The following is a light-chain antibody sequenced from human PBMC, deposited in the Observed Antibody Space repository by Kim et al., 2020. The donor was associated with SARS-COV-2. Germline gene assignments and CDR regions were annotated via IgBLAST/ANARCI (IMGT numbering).Light chain of an antibody. V-gene: IGKV1-33*01. CDR1: QDIDNS. J-gene: IGKJ4*01. CDR3: QQYHDVPFT. Sequence: GDRVTITCLASQDIDNSLNWYQQKPGEPPKLLIYEATNLETGVPRRFTGSTSVTDYTFTISSLQPEDVATYYCQQYHDVPFTFGGGTKVDIK. CDR2: EAT.